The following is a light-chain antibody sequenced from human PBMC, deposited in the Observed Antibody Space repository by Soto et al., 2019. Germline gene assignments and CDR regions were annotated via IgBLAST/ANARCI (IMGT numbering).Light chain of an antibody. V-gene: IGLV1-51*01. Sequence: QSVLTQPPSVSAAPGQKVTISCSGSTSNIGSSYVSWYQQFPGTAPKLLIYDNNKRPSEIPDRFSGSKSGTSATLDITGPQAGEEADYYCGTWERSLSGGVFGGGTKLTFL. CDR1: TSNIGSSY. CDR2: DNN. J-gene: IGLJ2*01. CDR3: GTWERSLSGGV.